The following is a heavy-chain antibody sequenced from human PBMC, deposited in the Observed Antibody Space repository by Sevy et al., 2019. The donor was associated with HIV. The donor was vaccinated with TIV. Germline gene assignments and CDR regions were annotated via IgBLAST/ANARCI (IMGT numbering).Heavy chain of an antibody. CDR1: GFTFDDYA. D-gene: IGHD2-21*01. Sequence: GGSLRLSCAASGFTFDDYAMHWVRQAPGKGLEWVSGISWNGENIGYADSVKGRFTISRDNAKNSLYLQMNSLRVEDTALYYCAKSSVESIMILDFWGQGTPVTVSS. CDR2: ISWNGENI. CDR3: AKSSVESIMILDF. J-gene: IGHJ4*02. V-gene: IGHV3-9*01.